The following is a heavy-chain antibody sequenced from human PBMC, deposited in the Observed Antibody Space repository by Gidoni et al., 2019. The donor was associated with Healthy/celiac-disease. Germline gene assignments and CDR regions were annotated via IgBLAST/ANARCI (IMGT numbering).Heavy chain of an antibody. V-gene: IGHV1-69*01. CDR1: GGTVSSYA. Sequence: QVQLVQAGAEVKKPGSSVKFSGKAAGGTVSSYAISWVRQAPGQGLWWMAGIIPIFGTANFAQKFQCRVTISADESTSTAYMVLSSLRSEDTAVYYCARDLGNGYNARTFDYWGQGTLVTVSS. D-gene: IGHD5-12*01. CDR2: IIPIFGTA. CDR3: ARDLGNGYNARTFDY. J-gene: IGHJ4*02.